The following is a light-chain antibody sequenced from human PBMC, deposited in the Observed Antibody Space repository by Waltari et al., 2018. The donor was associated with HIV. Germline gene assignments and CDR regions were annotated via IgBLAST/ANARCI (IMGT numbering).Light chain of an antibody. CDR2: GSS. CDR3: HQYHRYPQT. J-gene: IGKJ1*01. CDR1: QNICNS. V-gene: IGKV1-8*01. Sequence: AIRLTQSPSSLSASTGDRVTITCRASQNICNSLACYQHKQGSAPRMLIYGSSTLQTWVAPRSSGSADGTNFTLYISGLQSEDVATFSGHQYHRYPQTFGQGTRVEMK.